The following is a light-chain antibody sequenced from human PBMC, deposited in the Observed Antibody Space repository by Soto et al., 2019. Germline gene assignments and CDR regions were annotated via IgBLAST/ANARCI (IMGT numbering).Light chain of an antibody. V-gene: IGKV3-11*01. J-gene: IGKJ2*01. CDR1: HSISNN. CDR3: QQRTNWPYT. CDR2: DAS. Sequence: EIVLTQSPATLSLSPGERATLSCRASHSISNNLGWYQQKPGQAPRLLIYDASNRATGIPARFSGSGSGTDFTLTISSLEPEDFAVYYCQQRTNWPYTFGQGTKLEI.